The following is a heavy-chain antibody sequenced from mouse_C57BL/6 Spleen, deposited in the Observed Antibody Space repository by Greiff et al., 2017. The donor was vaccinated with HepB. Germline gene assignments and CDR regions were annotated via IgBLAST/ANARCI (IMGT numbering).Heavy chain of an antibody. J-gene: IGHJ4*01. CDR2: ISGGGGST. D-gene: IGHD2-3*01. Sequence: EVQRVESGGGLVKPGGSLKLSCAASGFTFSSYTMSWVRQTPEKRLEWVATISGGGGSTYYPDSVKGRFTISRDNAKNTLYLQMSSLRSEDTALYYCARHDGYRYAMDYWGQGTSVTVSS. V-gene: IGHV5-9*01. CDR3: ARHDGYRYAMDY. CDR1: GFTFSSYT.